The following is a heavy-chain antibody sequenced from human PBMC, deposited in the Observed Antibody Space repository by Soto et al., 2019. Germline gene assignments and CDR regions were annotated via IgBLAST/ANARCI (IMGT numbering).Heavy chain of an antibody. J-gene: IGHJ3*02. Sequence: DVQLVESGGGLIQPGGSLRLSCAASGFTVSGKKYLAWVRQAPGKGLEWVSALYDVDGTFYADSVKGRFTTSGDSSRTIVYLQMNNLRPDDTAVYYCATWHLREHAYDIWGQGTTVTISS. D-gene: IGHD4-17*01. CDR1: GFTVSGKKY. CDR3: ATWHLREHAYDI. CDR2: LYDVDGT. V-gene: IGHV3-53*01.